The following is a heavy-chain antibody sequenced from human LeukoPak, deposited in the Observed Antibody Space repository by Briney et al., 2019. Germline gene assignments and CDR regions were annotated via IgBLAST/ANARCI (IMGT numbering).Heavy chain of an antibody. V-gene: IGHV1-69*05. CDR2: IIPIFGTA. D-gene: IGHD6-13*01. CDR3: AREVAAARFDY. Sequence: ASVKVSCKASGGTFSSYAISWVRQAPEQGLEWMGRIIPIFGTANYAQKFQGRVTITTDGSTSTAYMELSSLRSEDTAVYYCAREVAAARFDYWGQGTLVTVSS. J-gene: IGHJ4*02. CDR1: GGTFSSYA.